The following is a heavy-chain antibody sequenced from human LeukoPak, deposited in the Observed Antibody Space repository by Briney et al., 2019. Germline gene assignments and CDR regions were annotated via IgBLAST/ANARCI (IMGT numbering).Heavy chain of an antibody. CDR3: ARERWLQFLDY. V-gene: IGHV3-66*01. D-gene: IGHD5-24*01. CDR2: VYPGGNT. CDR1: GFTVSSNY. J-gene: IGHJ4*02. Sequence: GGSLRLSCAVSGFTVSSNYMSWVRQAPGKGLEWVAVVYPGGNTYYADSVKGRFTISRDTSKNTLYLQMNSLKTEDTAVYYCARERWLQFLDYWGQGTLVTVSS.